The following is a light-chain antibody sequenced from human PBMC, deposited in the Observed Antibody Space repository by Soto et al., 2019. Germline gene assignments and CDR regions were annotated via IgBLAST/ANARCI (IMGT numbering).Light chain of an antibody. V-gene: IGKV3-20*01. Sequence: EIVLTQSPGTLSLSPGERATLSCRASQSVSSSYLAWYQQKPGQAPRLLIFGASSRATGVPDRFGGSGSGTDFTLTISRLEPEDFAVYYCQQYGTSPPLTFGGGTKVEI. J-gene: IGKJ4*02. CDR1: QSVSSSY. CDR2: GAS. CDR3: QQYGTSPPLT.